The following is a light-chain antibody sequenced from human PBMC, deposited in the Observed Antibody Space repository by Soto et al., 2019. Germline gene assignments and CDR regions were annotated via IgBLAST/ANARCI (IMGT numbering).Light chain of an antibody. Sequence: QSALTQPPSASGSPGQSVTISCTGTSSDVGGYNSVSWYQQHPGKAPKLMIYEVSKRPSGVPDRFSGSKSGNTASLTVSGLHAEDEADYYCSSYAGSNVVVFGGGTKLTVL. V-gene: IGLV2-8*01. CDR3: SSYAGSNVVV. CDR1: SSDVGGYNS. CDR2: EVS. J-gene: IGLJ2*01.